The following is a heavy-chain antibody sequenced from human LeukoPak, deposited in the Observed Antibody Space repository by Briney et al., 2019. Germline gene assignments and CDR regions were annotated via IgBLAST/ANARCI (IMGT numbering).Heavy chain of an antibody. CDR1: GDSISSYY. V-gene: IGHV4-59*01. D-gene: IGHD2-2*01. CDR2: IYYSGGT. Sequence: SETLSLTCTVSGDSISSYYWSWIRQPPGKRLEWIGYIYYSGGTNYNPSPKSRVTISVDTSKNQFSLKLSSVTAADTAVYYCATQYCSSTSCSYPSDPWGQGTLVTVSS. J-gene: IGHJ5*02. CDR3: ATQYCSSTSCSYPSDP.